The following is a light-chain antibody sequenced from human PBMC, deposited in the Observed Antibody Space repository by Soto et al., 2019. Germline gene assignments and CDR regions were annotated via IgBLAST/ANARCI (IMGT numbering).Light chain of an antibody. CDR2: AAS. CDR3: QQGSSTLDT. CDR1: QNIKNY. J-gene: IGKJ5*01. V-gene: IGKV1-39*01. Sequence: DIQMTQSPSSLSASVGDRVTITCRTSQNIKNYLNWYQQKPGKAPNLLIYAASSLQSGVPSRFSGSGSGTDFTLTISSLQPEDFATYYCQQGSSTLDTFGQGTRLEIK.